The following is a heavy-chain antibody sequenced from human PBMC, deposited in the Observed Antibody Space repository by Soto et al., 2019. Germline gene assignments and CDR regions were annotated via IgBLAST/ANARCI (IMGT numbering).Heavy chain of an antibody. CDR2: INPNSGGA. Sequence: GASVKVSCKASGYTFTGYYMHWVRQAPGQGLEWMGWINPNSGGANYAQKFQGRVTITADESMSTAYMEPSSLRSDDTAVYYCARESRYCSGGSCYFLPGIDYWGQGTLVTVS. V-gene: IGHV1-2*02. CDR3: ARESRYCSGGSCYFLPGIDY. J-gene: IGHJ4*02. D-gene: IGHD2-15*01. CDR1: GYTFTGYY.